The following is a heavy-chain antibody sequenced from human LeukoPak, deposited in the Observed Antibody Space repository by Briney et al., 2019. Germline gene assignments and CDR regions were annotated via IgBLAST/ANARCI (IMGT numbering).Heavy chain of an antibody. CDR2: ISAYNGNT. Sequence: ASVKVSCKASGYTFTGYGISWVRQAPGQGLEWMGWISAYNGNTNYAQKLQGRVTMTTDTSTSTAYMELRSLRSDDTAVYYCARDSPYYYDSNGMDVWGQGTTVTVSS. J-gene: IGHJ6*02. CDR3: ARDSPYYYDSNGMDV. D-gene: IGHD3-22*01. V-gene: IGHV1-18*01. CDR1: GYTFTGYG.